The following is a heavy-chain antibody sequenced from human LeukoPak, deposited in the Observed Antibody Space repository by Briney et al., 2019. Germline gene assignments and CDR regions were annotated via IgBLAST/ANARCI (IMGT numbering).Heavy chain of an antibody. CDR2: IYYSGST. CDR3: ATHYGDYVIWYYFDY. J-gene: IGHJ4*02. V-gene: IGHV4-39*01. Sequence: SETLSLTCTVSGGSISSSSYYWGWIRQPPGKGLEWIGSIYYSGSTYYNPSLKSRVTISVDTSKNQFSLKLSSVTAADTAVYYCATHYGDYVIWYYFDYWGQGTLVTVSS. CDR1: GGSISSSSYY. D-gene: IGHD4-17*01.